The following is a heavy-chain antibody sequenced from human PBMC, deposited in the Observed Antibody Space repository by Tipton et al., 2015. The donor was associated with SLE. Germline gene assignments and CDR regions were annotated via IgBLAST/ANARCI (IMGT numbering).Heavy chain of an antibody. CDR1: DGSISDYY. CDR2: LYASGST. Sequence: TLSLTCNVSDGSISDYYWTWIRQPAGEGLEWIGRLYASGSTNYNPSLRSRAAMSVYTSKSRFSLKLTSVTAAAPAVYYCARESPTVAGTFDSGGQGTLVIVSA. V-gene: IGHV4-4*07. CDR3: ARESPTVAGTFDS. D-gene: IGHD6-19*01. J-gene: IGHJ4*02.